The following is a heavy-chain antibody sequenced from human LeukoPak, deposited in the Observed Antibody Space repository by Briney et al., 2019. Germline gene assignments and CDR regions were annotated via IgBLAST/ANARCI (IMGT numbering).Heavy chain of an antibody. V-gene: IGHV3-23*01. D-gene: IGHD2-21*02. CDR3: AKDRLSTPIAPRFDP. Sequence: PGGSLRLSCAASGFTFSSYAMSGVREAPGRGLEGVSVISGSGGSTSYADSVKGRFAISRDNSKNTLYLQMNSMRDEDTALYYCAKDRLSTPIAPRFDPWGQGTQVTVSS. CDR1: GFTFSSYA. CDR2: ISGSGGST. J-gene: IGHJ5*02.